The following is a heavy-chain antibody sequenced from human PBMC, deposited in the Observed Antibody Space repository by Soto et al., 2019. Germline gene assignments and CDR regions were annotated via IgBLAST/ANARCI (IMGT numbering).Heavy chain of an antibody. CDR1: GYTFTGYY. V-gene: IGHV1-2*04. D-gene: IGHD6-19*01. CDR3: ARDRSSGGSDTYYYYYGMDV. CDR2: INPNSGGT. J-gene: IGHJ6*02. Sequence: ASVKVSCKASGYTFTGYYMHWVRQAPGQGLEWMGWINPNSGGTNYAQKFQGWVTMTRDTSISTAYMELSRLRSDDTAVYYCARDRSSGGSDTYYYYYGMDVWGQGTTVTVSS.